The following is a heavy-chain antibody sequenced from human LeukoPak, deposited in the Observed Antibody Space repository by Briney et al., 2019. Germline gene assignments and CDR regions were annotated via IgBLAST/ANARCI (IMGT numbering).Heavy chain of an antibody. CDR1: GGSISSYY. CDR3: ARSPVSGTYSGGY. Sequence: PSETLSLTCTVSGGSISSYYWSWIRQPPGKGLEWIGYIYYGGSTYSNPSLKGRVTISSDTSKNQFSLKLTSVTAADTAVYYCARSPVSGTYSGGYWGQGILVTVSS. D-gene: IGHD3-10*01. CDR2: IYYGGST. J-gene: IGHJ4*02. V-gene: IGHV4-59*08.